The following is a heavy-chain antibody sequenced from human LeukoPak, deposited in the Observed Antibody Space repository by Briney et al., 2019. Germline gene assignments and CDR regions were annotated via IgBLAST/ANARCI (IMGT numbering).Heavy chain of an antibody. CDR3: AKRPYSSGYYHFDY. CDR1: GFTFSSYA. Sequence: GESLRLSCAASGFTFSSYAMSWVRQAPGKGLEWVSGISDSGGTTYYADSVKGRFTISRDNSKNTMYLQMNSLRAVDTAVYYCAKRPYSSGYYHFDYWGQGTLVTVSS. D-gene: IGHD3-22*01. CDR2: ISDSGGTT. J-gene: IGHJ4*02. V-gene: IGHV3-23*01.